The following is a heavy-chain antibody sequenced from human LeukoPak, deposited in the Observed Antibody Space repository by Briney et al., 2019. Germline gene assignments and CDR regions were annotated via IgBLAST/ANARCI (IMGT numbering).Heavy chain of an antibody. J-gene: IGHJ4*02. CDR1: GFTFSSYS. V-gene: IGHV3-30*03. D-gene: IGHD3-22*01. CDR3: ARIADYYDSSGYNSVDY. CDR2: ISYDGSNK. Sequence: GGSLRLSCAASGFTFSSYSMNWVRQAPGKGLEWVAVISYDGSNKYYADSVKGRFTISRDNSKNTLYLQMNSLRAEDTAVYYCARIADYYDSSGYNSVDYWGQGTLVTASS.